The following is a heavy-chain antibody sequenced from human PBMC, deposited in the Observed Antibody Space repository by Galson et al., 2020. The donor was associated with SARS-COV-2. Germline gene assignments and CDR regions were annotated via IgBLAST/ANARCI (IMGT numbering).Heavy chain of an antibody. V-gene: IGHV2-5*02. J-gene: IGHJ4*02. Sequence: KMSGPTLVKPTQTLTLTCTFSGFSLSTSGVGVGWIRQPPGKALEWLALIYWDDDKRYSPSLKSRLTITKDTSKNQVVLTMTNMDPVDTATYYCAHRGSPGGYYYHYFDYWGQGTLVTVSS. D-gene: IGHD3-22*01. CDR1: GFSLSTSGVG. CDR2: IYWDDDK. CDR3: AHRGSPGGYYYHYFDY.